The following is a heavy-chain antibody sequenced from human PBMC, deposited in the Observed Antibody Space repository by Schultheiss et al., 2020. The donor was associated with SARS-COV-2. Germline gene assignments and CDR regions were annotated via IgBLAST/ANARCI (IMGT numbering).Heavy chain of an antibody. CDR3: ARGRRAISKLAPNWFDP. CDR1: GGSISSGGYY. D-gene: IGHD3-3*01. CDR2: INHSGST. Sequence: SETLSLTCTVSGGSISSGGYYWGWIRQPPGKGLEWIGEINHSGSTNYNPSLKSRVTISVDTSKNQFSLKLSSVTAADTAVYYCARGRRAISKLAPNWFDPWGQGTLVNVSS. J-gene: IGHJ5*02. V-gene: IGHV4-31*03.